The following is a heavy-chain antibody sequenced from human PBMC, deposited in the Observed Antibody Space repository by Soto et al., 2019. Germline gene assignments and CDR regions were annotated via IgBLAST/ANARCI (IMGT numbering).Heavy chain of an antibody. Sequence: GALRLSCAASGFTFSSYGMHWVRQAPGKGLEWVAVIWYDGSNKYYADSVKGRFTISRDNSKNTLYLQMNSLRAEDTAVYYCARDRSRYYFDYWGQGTLVTVSS. CDR2: IWYDGSNK. CDR3: ARDRSRYYFDY. V-gene: IGHV3-33*01. J-gene: IGHJ4*02. CDR1: GFTFSSYG.